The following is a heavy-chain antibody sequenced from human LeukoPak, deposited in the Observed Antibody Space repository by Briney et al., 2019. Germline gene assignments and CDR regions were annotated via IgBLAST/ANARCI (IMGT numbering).Heavy chain of an antibody. Sequence: PSETLSLTCTVSGGSISSSSYYWGWIRQPPGTGLEWIGSIYYSGSTYYNPSLKSRVTISVDTSKNQFSLKLSSVTAADTAVYYCARLYNCGGDCFDYWGQGTLVTVSS. J-gene: IGHJ4*02. V-gene: IGHV4-39*07. CDR3: ARLYNCGGDCFDY. CDR2: IYYSGST. CDR1: GGSISSSSYY. D-gene: IGHD2-21*01.